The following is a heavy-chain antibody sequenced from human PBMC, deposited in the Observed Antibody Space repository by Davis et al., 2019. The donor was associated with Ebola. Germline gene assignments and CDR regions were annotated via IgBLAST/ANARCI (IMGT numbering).Heavy chain of an antibody. D-gene: IGHD3-22*01. V-gene: IGHV3-66*04. CDR3: ARPPYYYDSSGYSN. J-gene: IGHJ4*02. CDR2: IYSGGST. Sequence: PGGSLRLSCAVSGFTVSSNYMSWVRQAPGRGLEWVSVIYSGGSTYYADSVKGRFTISRDNSKNTLYLQMNSPRAEDTAVYYCARPPYYYDSSGYSNWGQGTLVTVSS. CDR1: GFTVSSNY.